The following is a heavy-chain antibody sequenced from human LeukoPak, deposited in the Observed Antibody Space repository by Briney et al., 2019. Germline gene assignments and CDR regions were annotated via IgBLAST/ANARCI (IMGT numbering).Heavy chain of an antibody. CDR3: AAWRPGEPHPPRAFDN. J-gene: IGHJ3*02. V-gene: IGHV4-39*01. Sequence: SETLSLTCTVSGGSISSISHYWGWIRQPPGKGLEWIGSIYYSGNTYYNPSLKSRVTISVDTSKNQFSLKLSSVTAADTAVYYCAAWRPGEPHPPRAFDNWGQGTMVTVSS. CDR2: IYYSGNT. D-gene: IGHD3-10*01. CDR1: GGSISSISHY.